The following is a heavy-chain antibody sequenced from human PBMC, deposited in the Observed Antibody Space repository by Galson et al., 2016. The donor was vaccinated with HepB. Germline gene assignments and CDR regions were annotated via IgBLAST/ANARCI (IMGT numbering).Heavy chain of an antibody. D-gene: IGHD6-19*01. Sequence: QSGAEVKKPGESLKISCKVSKYSFTSYWIGWVRQMPGKGLEWMGIIFPGDSDTRYSPSFQGQVTISADESISTAYLQWSSLKASDTAMYYCARLALVSVTGDFDHWGQGTLFTVSS. J-gene: IGHJ4*02. CDR3: ARLALVSVTGDFDH. CDR2: IFPGDSDT. CDR1: KYSFTSYW. V-gene: IGHV5-51*01.